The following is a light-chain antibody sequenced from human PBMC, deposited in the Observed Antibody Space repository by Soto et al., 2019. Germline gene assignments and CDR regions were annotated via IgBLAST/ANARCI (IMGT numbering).Light chain of an antibody. V-gene: IGKV3-15*01. CDR1: QSVNSN. Sequence: EIVMTQSPVTLSVSPGDRATLSCRASQSVNSNLAWYQQKPGQTPKLLIYVASTRATGIPARFSGSGSGTEFTHTISSLQSEDFAVYSCQQYNVWPLTFGGGTKVEFK. CDR3: QQYNVWPLT. J-gene: IGKJ4*01. CDR2: VAS.